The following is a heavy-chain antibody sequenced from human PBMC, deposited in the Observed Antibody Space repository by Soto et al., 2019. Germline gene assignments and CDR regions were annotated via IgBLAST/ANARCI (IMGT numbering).Heavy chain of an antibody. J-gene: IGHJ6*02. CDR2: IWYDGGDK. D-gene: IGHD1-1*01. CDR3: AKDRGSPTTGYYYYYGMDV. Sequence: HVQLVESGGGVVQPGRSLRLSCAASGFTFNNYGMHWVRQAPGKGLEWVAVIWYDGGDKFYADSVKGRFTISRDDSKNTLYLQMNSLRAEDTAVYYCAKDRGSPTTGYYYYYGMDVWGQGTTVTVSS. V-gene: IGHV3-33*03. CDR1: GFTFNNYG.